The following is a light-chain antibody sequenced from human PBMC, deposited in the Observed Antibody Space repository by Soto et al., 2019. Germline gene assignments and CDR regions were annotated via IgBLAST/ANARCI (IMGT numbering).Light chain of an antibody. CDR2: EAS. Sequence: DIQITQSPSSLSASVGDRVTITCRASQSISNYLDWYQQKPGKVPKLLIYEASNLQSGVPSRFRGSGSGTEFTLTISSLQPEDVATYYCQHFDSAPQTFGQGTKVDIK. V-gene: IGKV1-27*01. CDR1: QSISNY. J-gene: IGKJ1*01. CDR3: QHFDSAPQT.